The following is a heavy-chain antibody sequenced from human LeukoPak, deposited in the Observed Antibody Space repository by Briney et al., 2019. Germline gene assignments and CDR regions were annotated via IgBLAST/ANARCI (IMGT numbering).Heavy chain of an antibody. CDR3: AKGLKTAVGPYMGYHYYMDV. J-gene: IGHJ6*03. CDR1: GFTFSRYA. Sequence: GGSLRLSCAASGFTFSRYAMSWVRQAPGKGLEWVSTINDRGTGTYYADSVKGRFTISRDNSKNTLSLQMNSLRAEDTAVYYCAKGLKTAVGPYMGYHYYMDVWGKGTTVTVSS. D-gene: IGHD5-18*01. CDR2: INDRGTGT. V-gene: IGHV3-23*01.